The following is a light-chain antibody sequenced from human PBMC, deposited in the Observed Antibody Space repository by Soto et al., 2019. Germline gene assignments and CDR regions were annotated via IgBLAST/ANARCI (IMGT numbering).Light chain of an antibody. CDR1: QSVSRN. CDR2: DAS. CDR3: QQYNSYWT. J-gene: IGKJ1*01. Sequence: EIVLTQSPGTLSLSPGERATLSCRASQSVSRNLAWYQQKPGQPPRLLIYDASTRATGVPARFGGSGSGTEFTLTISSLQPDDFATYYCQQYNSYWTFGQGTKVDIK. V-gene: IGKV3-15*01.